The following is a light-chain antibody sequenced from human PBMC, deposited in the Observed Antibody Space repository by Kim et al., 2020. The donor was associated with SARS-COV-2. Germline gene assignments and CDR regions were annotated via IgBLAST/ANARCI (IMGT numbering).Light chain of an antibody. CDR2: DNS. V-gene: IGLV2-14*02. J-gene: IGLJ3*02. Sequence: QSITISCSGTISYIVSYSVLSWYQLHPGKAPSLIFFDNSKRPSGVSGRFSCSKSGNTASLTISGLQPDDEADYFCCSFTSAVTWMFGGGTQLTVL. CDR3: CSFTSAVTWM. CDR1: ISYIVSYSV.